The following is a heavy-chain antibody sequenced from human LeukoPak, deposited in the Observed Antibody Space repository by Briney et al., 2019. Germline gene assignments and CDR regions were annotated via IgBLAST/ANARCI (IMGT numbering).Heavy chain of an antibody. V-gene: IGHV4-59*01. D-gene: IGHD3-22*01. CDR1: GGSISSYY. Sequence: TSETLSLTCTVSGGSISSYYWSWIRQPPGKGLEWIGYIHSTGGTSGSTNYNPSLKSRVTISVDTSKNQFSLKLSSVTAADTAVYYCARAVRIRENKGGTKYYYDSSGYLYYFDYWGQGTMVTVSS. CDR3: ARAVRIRENKGGTKYYYDSSGYLYYFDY. CDR2: IHSTGGTSGST. J-gene: IGHJ4*03.